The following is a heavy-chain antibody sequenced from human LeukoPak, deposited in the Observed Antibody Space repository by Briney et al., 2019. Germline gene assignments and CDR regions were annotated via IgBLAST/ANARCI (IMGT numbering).Heavy chain of an antibody. CDR1: GFSFTSYW. CDR3: ARMAARPFDY. Sequence: PGESLKISCKTSGFSFTSYWIGWVRQMPGKGLEWMGIIYPGDSDSKYSPSFQGQVTISVDKSINTAYLQWSSLKASDTAVYYCARMAARPFDYWGQGTLVTVSS. J-gene: IGHJ4*02. V-gene: IGHV5-51*01. CDR2: IYPGDSDS. D-gene: IGHD6-6*01.